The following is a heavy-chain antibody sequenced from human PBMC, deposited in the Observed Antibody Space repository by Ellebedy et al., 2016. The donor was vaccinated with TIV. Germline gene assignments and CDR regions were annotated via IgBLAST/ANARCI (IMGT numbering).Heavy chain of an antibody. D-gene: IGHD3-10*01. CDR1: GFTFSSYW. Sequence: GGSLRLXCAASGFTFSSYWMSWVRQAPGKGLEWVANIKQDGSEKYYVDSVKGRFTISRDNAKNSLYLQMNSLRAEDTAVYYCARDRFGGWFDPWGQGTLVTVSS. J-gene: IGHJ5*02. CDR3: ARDRFGGWFDP. CDR2: IKQDGSEK. V-gene: IGHV3-7*01.